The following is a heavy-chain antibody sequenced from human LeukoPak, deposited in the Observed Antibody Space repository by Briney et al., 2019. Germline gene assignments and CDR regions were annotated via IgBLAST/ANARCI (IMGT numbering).Heavy chain of an antibody. CDR1: GFTVSSNY. CDR2: IYSGGST. Sequence: GGSLRLSCAASGFTVSSNYMSWVRQAPGKGLEWVSVIYSGGSTYYADSVKGRFTISRDNSKNTLYLQMNSLRAEDTAVYYCARDLRIAAAGPNWFDPWGQGTLVTVSS. J-gene: IGHJ5*02. CDR3: ARDLRIAAAGPNWFDP. V-gene: IGHV3-66*01. D-gene: IGHD6-13*01.